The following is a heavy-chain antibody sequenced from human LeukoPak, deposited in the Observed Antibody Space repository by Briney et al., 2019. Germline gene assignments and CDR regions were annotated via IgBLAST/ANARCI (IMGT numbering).Heavy chain of an antibody. J-gene: IGHJ4*02. CDR1: GFTFSSYA. Sequence: GGSLRLSCAASGFTFSSYAMHWVRQAPGKGLECVSAISSNGGSTYYANSVKGRFTISRDNSKNTLYLQMGSLRAEDMAVYYCARDPSRSTYYDILTGPYYFDYWGQGTLVTVSS. D-gene: IGHD3-9*01. CDR3: ARDPSRSTYYDILTGPYYFDY. CDR2: ISSNGGST. V-gene: IGHV3-64*01.